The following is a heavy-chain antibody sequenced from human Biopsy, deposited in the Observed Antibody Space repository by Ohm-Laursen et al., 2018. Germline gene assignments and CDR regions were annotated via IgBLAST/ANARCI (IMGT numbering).Heavy chain of an antibody. D-gene: IGHD3-22*01. J-gene: IGHJ3*02. Sequence: SLRLSCAASRFDFRSHGMHWVRQAPGKGLEWVAVISYDGSDKYYADSVKGRFTISWDNYKNILYLQMNSLRVEDTAVYYCARDRLLYQYDSSGSDIWGQGTVVTVSS. CDR2: ISYDGSDK. CDR3: ARDRLLYQYDSSGSDI. V-gene: IGHV3-30*03. CDR1: RFDFRSHG.